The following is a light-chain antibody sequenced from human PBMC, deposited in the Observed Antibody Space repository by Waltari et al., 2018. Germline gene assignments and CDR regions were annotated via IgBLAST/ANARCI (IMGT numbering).Light chain of an antibody. CDR3: SSYTSNSTLEV. Sequence: TQPPSVSKSLGQSVTISCTGTSSDVGGYNDVSWYQQHPATAPRLMIFDVTNRPSGVSDRFSGSKSGNTASLTISGLQADDEAVYYCSSYTSNSTLEVFGGGTRLTVL. CDR1: SSDVGGYND. J-gene: IGLJ3*02. CDR2: DVT. V-gene: IGLV2-14*01.